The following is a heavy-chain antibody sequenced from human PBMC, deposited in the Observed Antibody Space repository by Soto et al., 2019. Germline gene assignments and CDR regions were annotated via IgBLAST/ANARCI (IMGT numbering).Heavy chain of an antibody. CDR3: ARVIRPIVVVPADINWFDP. V-gene: IGHV3-7*01. J-gene: IGHJ5*02. CDR2: IKQDGSEK. Sequence: GGSLRLSCAASGFTFSSYWMSWVRQAPGKGLEWVANIKQDGSEKYYVDSVKGRFTISRDNAKNSLYLQMNSLRAEDTAVYYCARVIRPIVVVPADINWFDPWGQGTLVTVSS. D-gene: IGHD2-2*02. CDR1: GFTFSSYW.